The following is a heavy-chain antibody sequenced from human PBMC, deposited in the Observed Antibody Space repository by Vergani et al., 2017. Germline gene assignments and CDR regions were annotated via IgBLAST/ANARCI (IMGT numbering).Heavy chain of an antibody. J-gene: IGHJ4*02. CDR3: ARTQVDCSGGSCYSGLFDY. CDR2: IIPILGIA. Sequence: QVQLVQSGAEVKKPGSSVKVSCKASGGTFSSYAISWVRQAPGQGLEWMGRIIPILGIANYAQKFQGRVTITADKSTSTAYMELSSLRSEDTAVSYCARTQVDCSGGSCYSGLFDYWGQGTLVTVSS. CDR1: GGTFSSYA. V-gene: IGHV1-69*04. D-gene: IGHD2-15*01.